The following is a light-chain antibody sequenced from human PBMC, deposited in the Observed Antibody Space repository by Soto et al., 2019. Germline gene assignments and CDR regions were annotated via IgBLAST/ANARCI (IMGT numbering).Light chain of an antibody. CDR1: QSVGSNY. CDR3: QQRSNWPPYT. CDR2: DAS. J-gene: IGKJ2*01. Sequence: EIVLTQSPGTLSLSPGERATLSCRASQSVGSNYLAWYQQKPGQAPRLLIYDASNRATGIPARFSGSGSGTDFTLTISSLEPEDFAVYYCQQRSNWPPYTFGQGTKLEIK. V-gene: IGKV3-11*01.